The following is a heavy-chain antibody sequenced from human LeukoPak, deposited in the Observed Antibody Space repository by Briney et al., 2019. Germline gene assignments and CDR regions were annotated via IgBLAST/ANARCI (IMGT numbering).Heavy chain of an antibody. CDR2: ILYDGRNK. Sequence: PGRSLRLSCAASGFTFSSYAMHWVRQAPGKGLEWVAVILYDGRNKDYTDSVKGRFTISRDNSKNTLYLQMNSLRAEDTAVYYCARGGHDFWSADLGPWGQGTLVTVSS. V-gene: IGHV3-30*04. J-gene: IGHJ5*02. CDR3: ARGGHDFWSADLGP. CDR1: GFTFSSYA. D-gene: IGHD3-3*01.